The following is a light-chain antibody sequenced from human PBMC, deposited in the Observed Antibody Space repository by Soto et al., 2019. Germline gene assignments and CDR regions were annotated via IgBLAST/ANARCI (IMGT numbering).Light chain of an antibody. Sequence: EIVLTQSPGTLSLSPGERATLSCRASQRVSSSYLAWYQQKPGQAPRLLIYGASSRDTGIPDRFSGSGSGTDFTRTISRLEPAAVAVYYCQQYGSSPRTFGQGTKLDSK. V-gene: IGKV3-20*01. CDR1: QRVSSSY. J-gene: IGKJ1*01. CDR2: GAS. CDR3: QQYGSSPRT.